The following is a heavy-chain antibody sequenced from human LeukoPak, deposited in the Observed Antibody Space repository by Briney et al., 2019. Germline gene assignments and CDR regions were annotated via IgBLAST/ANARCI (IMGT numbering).Heavy chain of an antibody. V-gene: IGHV3-30-3*01. Sequence: GGSLRLSCAASGFTFSSYAMHWVRQAPGKGLEWVAVISYDGSNKYYADSVKGRFTISRDNSKNTLYLQMNSLRAEDTAVYYCARGPRISDYYYGMDVWGQGTTVTVSS. CDR1: GFTFSSYA. D-gene: IGHD2/OR15-2a*01. CDR2: ISYDGSNK. J-gene: IGHJ6*02. CDR3: ARGPRISDYYYGMDV.